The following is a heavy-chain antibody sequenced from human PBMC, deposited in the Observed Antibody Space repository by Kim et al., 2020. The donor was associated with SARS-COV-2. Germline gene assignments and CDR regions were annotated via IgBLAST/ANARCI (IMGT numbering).Heavy chain of an antibody. CDR1: GYTFTSYD. J-gene: IGHJ4*02. CDR2: MNPNSGNT. V-gene: IGHV1-8*02. Sequence: ASVKVSCKASGYTFTSYDINWVRQATGQGLEWMGWMNPNSGNTGYAQKFQGRVTMTRNTSINTAYMELSSLRSEDTAVYYCARGKGPNYYDSSGYYNYYFDYWGQGTLVTVSS. CDR3: ARGKGPNYYDSSGYYNYYFDY. D-gene: IGHD3-22*01.